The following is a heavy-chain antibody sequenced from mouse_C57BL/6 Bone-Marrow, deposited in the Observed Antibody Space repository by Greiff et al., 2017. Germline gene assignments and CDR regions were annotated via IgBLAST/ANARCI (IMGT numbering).Heavy chain of an antibody. J-gene: IGHJ2*01. V-gene: IGHV1-81*01. CDR2: IYPRSGNT. CDR1: GYTFTSYG. D-gene: IGHD3-2*02. Sequence: VQLVESGAELARPGASVKLSCKASGYTFTSYGISWVKQRTGQGLEWIGEIYPRSGNTYYNEKFKGKATLTADKSSSTAYMELRSLTSEDSAVYFCANELRQLRASYWGQGTTLTVSS. CDR3: ANELRQLRASY.